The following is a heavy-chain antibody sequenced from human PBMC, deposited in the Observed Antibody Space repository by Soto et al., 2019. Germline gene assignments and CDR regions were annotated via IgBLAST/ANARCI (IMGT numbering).Heavy chain of an antibody. CDR1: GFTFSDAW. V-gene: IGHV3-15*07. Sequence: EVQLVESGGGLVKPGGSLRLSCAASGFTFSDAWMNWVRQAPGKGLEWVGRIKSKTDGGTTDYAAPVKGRFTISRDDSKNTLYLQMNSLKTEDPAVYYCTTDLQIVVVVAGGFWGQITLVTVSS. CDR2: IKSKTDGGTT. D-gene: IGHD2-15*01. J-gene: IGHJ4*02. CDR3: TTDLQIVVVVAGGF.